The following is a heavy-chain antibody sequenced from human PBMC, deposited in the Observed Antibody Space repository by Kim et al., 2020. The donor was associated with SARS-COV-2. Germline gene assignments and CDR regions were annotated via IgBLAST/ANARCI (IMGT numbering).Heavy chain of an antibody. CDR2: IIPIFGTA. D-gene: IGHD2-2*01. Sequence: SVKVSCKASGGTFSSYAISWVRQAPGQGLEWMGGIIPIFGTANYAQKFQGRVTITADESTSTAYMELSSLRSEDTAVYYCARGDIVVVPAAEDYYYYGMDVWGQGTTVTVSS. V-gene: IGHV1-69*13. J-gene: IGHJ6*02. CDR1: GGTFSSYA. CDR3: ARGDIVVVPAAEDYYYYGMDV.